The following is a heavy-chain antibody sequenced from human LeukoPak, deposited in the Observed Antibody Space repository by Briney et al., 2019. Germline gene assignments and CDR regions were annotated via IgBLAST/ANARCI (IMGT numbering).Heavy chain of an antibody. Sequence: SVKVSCKASGGTFSSYAISWVRQAPGQGLEWMGGIIPIFGTANYAQKFQGRVTITTDESTSTAYMEVSSLRSEDTAVYYCERGTGVRFLEWLVHFDYWGQGTLVTVSS. V-gene: IGHV1-69*05. J-gene: IGHJ4*02. CDR2: IIPIFGTA. CDR1: GGTFSSYA. CDR3: ERGTGVRFLEWLVHFDY. D-gene: IGHD3-3*01.